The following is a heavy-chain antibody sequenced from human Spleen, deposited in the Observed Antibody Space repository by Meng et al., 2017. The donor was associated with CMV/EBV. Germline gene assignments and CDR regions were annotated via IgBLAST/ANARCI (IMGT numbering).Heavy chain of an antibody. CDR1: GFTFSDFY. V-gene: IGHV3-11*01. D-gene: IGHD2-2*01. Sequence: ASGFTFSDFYMSWVRQAQGKGLEWISYISGGGGATYYADSVEGRFTISRDNGKNSLHLEMNSLRAEDTAIYYCAPHWAYCTSTTCPGWGQGTLVTVSS. CDR2: ISGGGGAT. J-gene: IGHJ4*02. CDR3: APHWAYCTSTTCPG.